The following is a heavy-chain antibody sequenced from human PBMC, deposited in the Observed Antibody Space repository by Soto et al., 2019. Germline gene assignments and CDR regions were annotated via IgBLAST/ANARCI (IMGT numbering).Heavy chain of an antibody. V-gene: IGHV3-30-3*01. D-gene: IGHD5-18*01. CDR2: ISYDGSNK. J-gene: IGHJ6*02. Sequence: QVQLVESGGGVVQPGRSLRLSCAASGFTFSSYAMHWVRQAPGKGLEWVAVISYDGSNKYYADSVKGRFTISRDNSKNXXYLKMNSLRAEDTAVYYCARDRNSYGYVVFYGMDVWGQGTTVTVSS. CDR1: GFTFSSYA. CDR3: ARDRNSYGYVVFYGMDV.